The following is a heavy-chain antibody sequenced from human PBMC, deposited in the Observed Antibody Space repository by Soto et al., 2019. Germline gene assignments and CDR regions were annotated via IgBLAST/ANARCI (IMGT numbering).Heavy chain of an antibody. V-gene: IGHV1-8*01. Sequence: ASVKVSCKASGYTFITNDINWVRQASGQGLEWMGWMKPSTGDSGSDPDFQGRITMTRDTATSTAYMELSSLKLEDTAVYYCARGGPAAGFDLWGQGSLVTVSS. J-gene: IGHJ5*02. CDR2: MKPSTGDS. D-gene: IGHD6-13*01. CDR1: GYTFITND. CDR3: ARGGPAAGFDL.